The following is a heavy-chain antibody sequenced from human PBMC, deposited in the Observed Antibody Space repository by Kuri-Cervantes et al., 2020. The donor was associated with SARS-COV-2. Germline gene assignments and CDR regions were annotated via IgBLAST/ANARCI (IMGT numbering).Heavy chain of an antibody. CDR1: GGSISSYY. D-gene: IGHD4-17*01. CDR3: ARLVTTDCYYYMDV. V-gene: IGHV4-39*01. J-gene: IGHJ6*03. CDR2: IYYSGST. Sequence: GSLRLSCTVSGGSISSYYWGWIRQPPGKGLEWIGSIYYSGSTYYNPPLKSRVTISVDTSKNQFSLKLSSVTAADTAVYYCARLVTTDCYYYMDVWGKGTTVTVSS.